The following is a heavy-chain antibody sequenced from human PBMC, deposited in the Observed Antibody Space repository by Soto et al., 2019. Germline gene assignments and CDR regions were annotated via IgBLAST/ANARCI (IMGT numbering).Heavy chain of an antibody. D-gene: IGHD3-10*01. CDR3: ARRFGDAFDF. CDR1: GGSISSYY. CDR2: IYYSGST. Sequence: QVQLQESGPGLVKPSETLSLTCTVSGGSISSYYWSWIRQPPGKGLEWIGYIYYSGSTNYNPALTSRVTISVATSKNQFSLKLSSVTAAATAVYYCARRFGDAFDFWGQGTMVTVSS. J-gene: IGHJ3*01. V-gene: IGHV4-59*08.